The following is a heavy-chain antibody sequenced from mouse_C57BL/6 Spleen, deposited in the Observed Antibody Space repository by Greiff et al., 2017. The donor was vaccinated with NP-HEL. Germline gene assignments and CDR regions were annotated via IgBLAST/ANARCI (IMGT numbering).Heavy chain of an antibody. J-gene: IGHJ4*01. V-gene: IGHV14-3*01. D-gene: IGHD3-1*01. CDR3: ARSRAYDYDAMDY. CDR2: IDPANGNT. Sequence: EVQRVESVAELVRPGASVKLSCTASGFNIKNTYMHWVKQRPEQGLEWIGRIDPANGNTKYAPKFQGKATITADTSSNTAYLQLSSLTSEDTAIYYCARSRAYDYDAMDYWGQGTSVTVSS. CDR1: GFNIKNTY.